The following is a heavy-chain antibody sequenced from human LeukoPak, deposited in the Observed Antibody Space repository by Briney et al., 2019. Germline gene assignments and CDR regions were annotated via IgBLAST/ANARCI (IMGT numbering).Heavy chain of an antibody. CDR1: GFTFSSYW. Sequence: QPGGSLRLSCAASGFTFSSYWMHWVRQAPGKGLVWVSRINSDGSSTSYADSVKGRFTISGDNAKNTLYLQMNSLRAEDTAVYYCAREATDGGWFDPWGQGTLVTVSS. CDR3: AREATDGGWFDP. J-gene: IGHJ5*02. D-gene: IGHD3-10*01. V-gene: IGHV3-74*01. CDR2: INSDGSST.